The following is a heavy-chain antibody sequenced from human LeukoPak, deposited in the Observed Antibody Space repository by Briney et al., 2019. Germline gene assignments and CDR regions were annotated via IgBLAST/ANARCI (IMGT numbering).Heavy chain of an antibody. CDR2: IYYTGST. D-gene: IGHD2-2*01. V-gene: IGHV4-59*08. Sequence: NPSETLSLTCTVSGESISGFYWNWIRQPPGKGLEWIGYIYYTGSTNYNPSLTSRVTISIDTSKNQFSLKLSSVTAADTAVYYCARSSSLSMWFDPWGQGTLVTVSS. J-gene: IGHJ5*02. CDR1: GESISGFY. CDR3: ARSSSLSMWFDP.